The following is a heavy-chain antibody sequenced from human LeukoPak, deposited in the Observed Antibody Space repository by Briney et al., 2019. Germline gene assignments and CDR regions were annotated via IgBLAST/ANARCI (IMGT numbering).Heavy chain of an antibody. Sequence: SQTLSLTCAISGDSVSSNRTSRNWIRQSPSRGLEWLGRTYYRSKWYHDYAVSVKSRITISPDTSKNQLSLQLNSVTPEDTAVYYCAGYNGWYNCWGQGTLVTVSS. J-gene: IGHJ4*02. V-gene: IGHV6-1*01. D-gene: IGHD6-19*01. CDR1: GDSVSSNRTS. CDR2: TYYRSKWYH. CDR3: AGYNGWYNC.